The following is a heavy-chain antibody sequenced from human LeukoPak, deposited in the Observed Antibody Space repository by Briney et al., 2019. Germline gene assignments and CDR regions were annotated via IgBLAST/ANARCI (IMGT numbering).Heavy chain of an antibody. CDR3: AGQDEYYCGSGIFDP. Sequence: PSETLSLTCTVSGGSISSYYWSWIRQPPGKGLEWIGYIYYSGSTNYNPSLKGRVTISVDTSKNQFSLKLSSVTAADTAVYYCAGQDEYYCGSGIFDPWGQGTLVTVSS. CDR1: GGSISSYY. CDR2: IYYSGST. D-gene: IGHD3-10*01. J-gene: IGHJ5*02. V-gene: IGHV4-59*08.